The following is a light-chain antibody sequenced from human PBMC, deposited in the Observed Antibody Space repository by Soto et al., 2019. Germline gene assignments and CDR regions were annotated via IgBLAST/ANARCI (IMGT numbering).Light chain of an antibody. CDR3: LQDYNYPLT. CDR2: AAS. Sequence: AIQMTQSPSSLSASVGARVTITCRASQGIRNDLGWYQQKPGKAPKLLIYAASSLQSGVPSRFSGSGSGTDFTLTISSQQPEDFATYYCLQDYNYPLTFGGGTKVEIK. V-gene: IGKV1-6*01. CDR1: QGIRND. J-gene: IGKJ4*02.